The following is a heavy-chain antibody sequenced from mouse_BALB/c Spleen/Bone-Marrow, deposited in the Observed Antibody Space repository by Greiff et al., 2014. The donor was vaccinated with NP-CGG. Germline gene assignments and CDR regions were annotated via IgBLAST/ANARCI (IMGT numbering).Heavy chain of an antibody. CDR3: AEITTAAYYVMDY. D-gene: IGHD1-2*01. Sequence: VQLQQSGAELMKPGASVKLSCTASGFNIKDTYIHWVKQRPEQGLEWIGRIDPANGNTKYDPKFQGKATITADTSSNTAYLQLSSLTSEDTAVYYCAEITTAAYYVMDYWGQGTSVTVSS. CDR1: GFNIKDTY. CDR2: IDPANGNT. J-gene: IGHJ4*01. V-gene: IGHV14-3*02.